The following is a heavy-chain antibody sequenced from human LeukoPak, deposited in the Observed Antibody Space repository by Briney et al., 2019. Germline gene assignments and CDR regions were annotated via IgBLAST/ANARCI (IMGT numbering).Heavy chain of an antibody. Sequence: SETLSLTCTFSGGSISNYYWSWVRQPPGKGLEWVGYSYYSGRNNYNTSLKSRVTISVAPSKNKFSLKLSTVTAAGTAVYSWARYPATDDGDGGSYTNRIDRWGRGTLVIVSS. V-gene: IGHV4-59*08. D-gene: IGHD3-16*01. CDR3: ARYPATDDGDGGSYTNRIDR. CDR1: GGSISNYY. CDR2: SYYSGRN. J-gene: IGHJ5*02.